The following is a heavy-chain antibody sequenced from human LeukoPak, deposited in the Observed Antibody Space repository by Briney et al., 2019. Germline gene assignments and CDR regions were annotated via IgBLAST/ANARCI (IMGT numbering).Heavy chain of an antibody. Sequence: ASVKVSCKASGYSFTSYYMHWVRQVPGQGPEWMGIINPSSGSTNYAQKFQGRITTTSDTSTNTVYMEVSSLRSDDTAMYYCARGPGEGTRSSYDFWSGYSTSDYWGQGTLVTVSS. CDR1: GYSFTSYY. CDR3: ARGPGEGTRSSYDFWSGYSTSDY. J-gene: IGHJ4*02. D-gene: IGHD3-3*01. CDR2: INPSSGST. V-gene: IGHV1-46*01.